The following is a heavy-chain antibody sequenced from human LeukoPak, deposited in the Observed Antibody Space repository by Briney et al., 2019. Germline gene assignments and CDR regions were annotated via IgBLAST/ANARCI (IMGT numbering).Heavy chain of an antibody. CDR2: ISSSSSYI. J-gene: IGHJ6*03. CDR3: ARGTDSSSWYGSYYYYYYMDV. CDR1: GFTFSSYS. Sequence: GESLKISCAASGFTFSSYSMNWVRQAPGKGLEWVSSISSSSSYIYYADSVKGRFTISRDHAKNSLYLQMNSLRAEDTAVYYCARGTDSSSWYGSYYYYYYMDVWGKGTTVTVSS. V-gene: IGHV3-21*01. D-gene: IGHD6-13*01.